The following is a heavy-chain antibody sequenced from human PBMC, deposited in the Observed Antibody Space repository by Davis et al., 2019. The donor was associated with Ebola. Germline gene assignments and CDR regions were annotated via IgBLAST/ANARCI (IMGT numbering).Heavy chain of an antibody. D-gene: IGHD6-19*01. CDR1: GFTFSSYW. J-gene: IGHJ5*02. CDR3: ARDGIAVADWGWFDP. V-gene: IGHV3-74*01. CDR2: INSDGSST. Sequence: GESLKISCAASGFTFSSYWMHWVRQASGKGLVWVSRINSDGSSTSYADSVKGRFTISRDNAKNTLYLQMNSLRAEDTAVYYCARDGIAVADWGWFDPWGQGTLVTVSS.